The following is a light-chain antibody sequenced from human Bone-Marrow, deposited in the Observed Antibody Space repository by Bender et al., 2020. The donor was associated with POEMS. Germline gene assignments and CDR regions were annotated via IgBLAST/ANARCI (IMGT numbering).Light chain of an antibody. V-gene: IGLV2-14*03. CDR3: SSHTSRSTWL. J-gene: IGLJ3*02. CDR2: DVT. CDR1: SSDFGNPRH. Sequence: QSALTQPASVSGSPGQSITISCTGTSSDFGNPRHVSWYQQHPGKVPPLMIYDVTTRPSGVSNRFSGSKSGNTAYLTISGLQAEDEADYYCSSHTSRSTWLFGGGTKLTVL.